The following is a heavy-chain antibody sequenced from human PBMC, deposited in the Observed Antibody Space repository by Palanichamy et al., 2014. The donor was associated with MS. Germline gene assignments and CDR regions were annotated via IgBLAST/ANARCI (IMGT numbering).Heavy chain of an antibody. J-gene: IGHJ6*02. CDR1: GFTFSGYT. V-gene: IGHV3-30-3*01. D-gene: IGHD4-11*01. CDR2: ISYDGSKK. CDR3: VRTTRMRGMDV. Sequence: QVQLVEVVGGGGRPNLGTSLRLSCAASGFTFSGYTVHWVRQAPGKGLEWVAAISYDGSKKDYGDSVQGRFTISRDNSKNTLYVEMSSLRPEDTAIYYCVRTTRMRGMDVWGQGTMVTVSS.